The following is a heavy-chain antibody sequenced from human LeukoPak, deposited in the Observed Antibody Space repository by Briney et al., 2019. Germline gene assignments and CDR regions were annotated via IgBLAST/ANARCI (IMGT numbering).Heavy chain of an antibody. J-gene: IGHJ4*02. D-gene: IGHD2-15*01. V-gene: IGHV1-18*01. CDR1: GYTFTGYG. CDR3: ARQVEGVAASDY. CDR2: ISAYNGNT. Sequence: ASVKVSCRASGYTFTGYGISWVRQAPGQGLEWMGWISAYNGNTNYAQKLQGRVTMTTDTSTSTAYMELRSLRSDDTAVYYCARQVEGVAASDYWGQGTLVTVSS.